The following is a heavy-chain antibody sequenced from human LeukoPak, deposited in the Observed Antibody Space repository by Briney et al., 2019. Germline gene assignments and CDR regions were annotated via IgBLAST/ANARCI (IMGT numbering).Heavy chain of an antibody. D-gene: IGHD3-22*01. Sequence: AETLSLTCAVYGGSFSGYYSSWLLQPPRKGPVWIGKINHSGSTNYNPSLKSRVTISVDTSKNQFSLKLSSVTAADTAVYYCARIVITPRFDPWGQGTLVTVSS. CDR2: INHSGST. CDR3: ARIVITPRFDP. CDR1: GGSFSGYY. V-gene: IGHV4-34*01. J-gene: IGHJ5*02.